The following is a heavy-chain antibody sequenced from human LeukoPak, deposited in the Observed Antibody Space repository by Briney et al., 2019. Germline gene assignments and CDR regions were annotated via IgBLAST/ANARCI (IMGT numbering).Heavy chain of an antibody. CDR3: ARNAMGWGVCVSGMGV. CDR1: GGTFSSYA. Sequence: SVKVSCKASGGTFSSYAISWVRQAPGQGLEWMGRIIPILGIANYAQKFQGRVTITADKSTSTAYMELSSLRSEDTAVYYCARNAMGWGVCVSGMGVWGQRTTVTVSS. V-gene: IGHV1-69*04. J-gene: IGHJ6*02. D-gene: IGHD3-10*01. CDR2: IIPILGIA.